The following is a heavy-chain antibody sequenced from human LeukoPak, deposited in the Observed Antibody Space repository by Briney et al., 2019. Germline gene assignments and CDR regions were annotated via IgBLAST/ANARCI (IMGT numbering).Heavy chain of an antibody. CDR1: GFTVSSNY. Sequence: GGSLRLSCAASGFTVSSNYMSWVRQAPGKGLEWVSVIYSGGSTYYADSVKGRFTISRDNSKNTLYLQMNSLRAEDTAVYYCARGYQTRYYYGMDVWGQGTTVTVSS. CDR2: IYSGGST. J-gene: IGHJ6*02. CDR3: ARGYQTRYYYGMDV. D-gene: IGHD2-2*01. V-gene: IGHV3-53*01.